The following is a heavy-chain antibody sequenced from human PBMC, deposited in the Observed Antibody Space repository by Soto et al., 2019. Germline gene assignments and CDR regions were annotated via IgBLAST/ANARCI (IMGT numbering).Heavy chain of an antibody. Sequence: ASVKVSCKASGYTFTSYDMHWVRQAPGQRLEWMGWINAGNGNTKYSQKFQGRVTITRDTSASTAYMELSSLRSEDTAVYYCARAPITIFGVVDKTLDYWGQGTLVTVSS. CDR3: ARAPITIFGVVDKTLDY. CDR2: INAGNGNT. D-gene: IGHD3-3*01. CDR1: GYTFTSYD. J-gene: IGHJ4*02. V-gene: IGHV1-3*01.